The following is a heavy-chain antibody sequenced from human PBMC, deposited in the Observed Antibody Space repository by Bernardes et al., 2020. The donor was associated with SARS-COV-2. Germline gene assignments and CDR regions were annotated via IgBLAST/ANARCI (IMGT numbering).Heavy chain of an antibody. CDR1: GYTLTELS. Sequence: ASVKVSCKVSGYTLTELSMHWVRQAPGKGLEWMGGFDPEDGETIYAQKFQGRVTMTEDTSTDTAYMDLSSLRSEDTAVYYCATGVSVLRNPGWFDAWGQGTLVTVSS. V-gene: IGHV1-24*01. CDR3: ATGVSVLRNPGWFDA. D-gene: IGHD4-17*01. CDR2: FDPEDGET. J-gene: IGHJ5*02.